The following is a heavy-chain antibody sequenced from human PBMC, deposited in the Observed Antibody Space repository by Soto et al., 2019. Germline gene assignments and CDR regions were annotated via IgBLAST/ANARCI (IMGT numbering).Heavy chain of an antibody. CDR1: GFTFSNAW. CDR2: IKSKTDGGTT. D-gene: IGHD3-10*01. CDR3: TTDDYTMVRGVIPYYYGMDV. J-gene: IGHJ6*02. V-gene: IGHV3-15*07. Sequence: LSLTCAASGFTFSNAWMNWVRQAPGKGLEWVGRIKSKTDGGTTDYAAPVKGRFTISREDSKNTLYLQMNSLKTEDTAVYYCTTDDYTMVRGVIPYYYGMDVWGQGTTVTVSS.